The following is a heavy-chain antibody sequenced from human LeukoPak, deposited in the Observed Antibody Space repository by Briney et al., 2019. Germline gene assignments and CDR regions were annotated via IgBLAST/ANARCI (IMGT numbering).Heavy chain of an antibody. V-gene: IGHV3-23*01. Sequence: GGSLRLSCAASGFTFSSYAMSWVRQAPGKGLEWVSAISGSGGSTYYADSVEGRFTISRDNSKNTLYLQMNSLRAEDTAVYYCAKDLDGHYYGSGTLDYWGQGTLVTVSS. CDR3: AKDLDGHYYGSGTLDY. D-gene: IGHD3-10*01. J-gene: IGHJ4*02. CDR1: GFTFSSYA. CDR2: ISGSGGST.